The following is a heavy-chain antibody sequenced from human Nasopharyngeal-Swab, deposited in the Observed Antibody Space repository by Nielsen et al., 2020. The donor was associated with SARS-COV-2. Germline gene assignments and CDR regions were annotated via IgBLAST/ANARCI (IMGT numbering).Heavy chain of an antibody. J-gene: IGHJ4*02. CDR1: GLTFSDYW. V-gene: IGHV3-74*01. Sequence: AESLRLSCAAAGLTFSDYWMHWVRQAPGKGLVGVARIDLNAIGTAYADSLKGRLTISRDNAKNPLYLQMNSLRAEDTAIYYCARGSSDWNGIDYWGQGTLVTVSS. CDR3: ARGSSDWNGIDY. D-gene: IGHD6-19*01. CDR2: IDLNAIGT.